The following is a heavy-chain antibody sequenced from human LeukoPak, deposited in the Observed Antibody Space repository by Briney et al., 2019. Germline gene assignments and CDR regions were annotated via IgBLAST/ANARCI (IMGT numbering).Heavy chain of an antibody. Sequence: ASVKVSCKASGYTFTGYYMHWVRQAPGQGLEWMGWINPNSGVTKYAQKFQGRVTMTSDTSISTAYMELSRLRSDDAAVYYCTRDAGGGDCYSCPNWFDPWGQGTLVTVSS. D-gene: IGHD2-21*02. CDR1: GYTFTGYY. J-gene: IGHJ5*02. CDR3: TRDAGGGDCYSCPNWFDP. CDR2: INPNSGVT. V-gene: IGHV1-2*02.